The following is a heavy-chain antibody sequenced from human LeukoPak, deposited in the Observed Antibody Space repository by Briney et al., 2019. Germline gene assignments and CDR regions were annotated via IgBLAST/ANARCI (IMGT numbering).Heavy chain of an antibody. D-gene: IGHD3-16*01. J-gene: IGHJ5*02. CDR3: ARREGIRGDYDYVWGSYPNWFDP. Sequence: GESLKISCKGSGYSFTSYWIGWVRQMPGKGLEWMGIIYPGDSDTTYSPSFQGQVTISADKSISPAYLQWSSLKASDTAMYYCARREGIRGDYDYVWGSYPNWFDPWGQGTLVTVSS. V-gene: IGHV5-51*01. CDR2: IYPGDSDT. CDR1: GYSFTSYW.